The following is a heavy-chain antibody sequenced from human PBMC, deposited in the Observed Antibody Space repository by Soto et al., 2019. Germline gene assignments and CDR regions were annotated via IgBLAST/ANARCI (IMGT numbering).Heavy chain of an antibody. CDR1: GDSISSGDYY. J-gene: IGHJ6*02. CDR3: ASDIVFVPFFFGYYGMAV. V-gene: IGHV4-30-4*01. D-gene: IGHD2-2*01. CDR2: IYYSGST. Sequence: QVQLQESGPGLVKPSQTLSLTCTVSGDSISSGDYYWSWIRQPPGKGLEWIGYIYYSGSTYYNPSLKGRVNIFVDTSKRQYTLRISYVPAADTAVYYCASDIVFVPFFFGYYGMAVWGQGTTVTVSS.